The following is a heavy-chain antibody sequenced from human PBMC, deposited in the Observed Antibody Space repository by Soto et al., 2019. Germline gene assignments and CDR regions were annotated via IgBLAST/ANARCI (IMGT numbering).Heavy chain of an antibody. V-gene: IGHV2-5*02. CDR2: IYWDDDK. CDR1: GFSLSSTRMA. J-gene: IGHJ4*02. D-gene: IGHD6-19*01. CDR3: AHIVVAGLGYYFDY. Sequence: QITLKESGPTLVKPTQTLTLTCTFSGFSLSSTRMAVGWIRQPPGKALEWLALIYWDDDKRYSPFLKSRLTIPQNTXXNQVVLTMSNMDPVDTARYYCAHIVVAGLGYYFDYWGQGTLVTVSS.